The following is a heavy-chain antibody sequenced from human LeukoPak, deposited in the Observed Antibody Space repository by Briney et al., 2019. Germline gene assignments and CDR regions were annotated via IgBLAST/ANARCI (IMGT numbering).Heavy chain of an antibody. CDR3: ASEYSSSSGYYYYSMDV. Sequence: GGSLRLSCAASGFTVSSNYMSWVRQAPGKGLEWVSVIYSGGSTYYADSVKGRFTISRDNSKNTLYLQMNSLRAEDTAVYYCASEYSSSSGYYYYSMDVWGQGTTVTVSS. CDR1: GFTVSSNY. CDR2: IYSGGST. J-gene: IGHJ6*02. D-gene: IGHD6-6*01. V-gene: IGHV3-66*02.